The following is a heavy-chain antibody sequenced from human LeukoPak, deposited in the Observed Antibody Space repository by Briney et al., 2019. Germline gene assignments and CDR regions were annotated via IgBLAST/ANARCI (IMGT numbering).Heavy chain of an antibody. D-gene: IGHD2-15*01. CDR2: INPSGGST. V-gene: IGHV1-46*01. CDR1: RYTFTSYY. CDR3: ARDRGAGYCSGGSCYYSDRSDAFDI. Sequence: ASVKVSCEASRYTFTSYYMHWVRQAPGQGLEWMGIINPSGGSTSYAQKFQGRVTVTRDTSTSTVYMELSSLRSEDTAVYYCARDRGAGYCSGGSCYYSDRSDAFDIWGQGTMVTVSS. J-gene: IGHJ3*02.